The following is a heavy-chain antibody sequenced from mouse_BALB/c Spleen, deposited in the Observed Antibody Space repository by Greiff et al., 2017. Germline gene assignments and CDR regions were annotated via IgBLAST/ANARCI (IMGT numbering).Heavy chain of an antibody. CDR1: GDSITSGY. D-gene: IGHD1-2*01. J-gene: IGHJ4*01. V-gene: IGHV3-8*02. Sequence: EVQVVESGPSLVKPSQTLSLTCSVTGDSITSGYWNWIRKFPGNKLEYMGYISYSGSTYYNPSLKSRISITRDTSKNQYYLQLNSVTTEDTATYYCARYLDGTGAMDYWGQGTSVTVSS. CDR2: ISYSGST. CDR3: ARYLDGTGAMDY.